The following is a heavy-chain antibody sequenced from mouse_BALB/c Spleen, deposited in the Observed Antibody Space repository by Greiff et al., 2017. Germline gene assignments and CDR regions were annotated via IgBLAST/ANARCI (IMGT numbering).Heavy chain of an antibody. V-gene: IGHV5-17*02. CDR1: GFTFSSFG. J-gene: IGHJ4*01. Sequence: EVQVVESGGGLVQPGGSRKLSCAASGFTFSSFGMHWVRQAPEKGLEWVAYISSGSSTIYYADTVKGRFTISRDNPKNTLFLQMTSLRSEDTAMYYCARNGVRHAMDYWGQGTSVTVSS. D-gene: IGHD2-14*01. CDR3: ARNGVRHAMDY. CDR2: ISSGSSTI.